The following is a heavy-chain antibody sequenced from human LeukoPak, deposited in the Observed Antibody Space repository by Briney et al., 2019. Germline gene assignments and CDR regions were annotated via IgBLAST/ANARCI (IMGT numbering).Heavy chain of an antibody. Sequence: ASVKVSCKASGYTFTGYYMHWVRQAPGQGLEWMGWISAYNGNTNYAQKLQGRVTMTTDTSTSTAYMELRSLRSDDTAVYYCARAGSTWSSSSSFDYWGQGTLVTVSS. CDR2: ISAYNGNT. CDR3: ARAGSTWSSSSSFDY. D-gene: IGHD6-6*01. J-gene: IGHJ4*02. CDR1: GYTFTGYY. V-gene: IGHV1-18*04.